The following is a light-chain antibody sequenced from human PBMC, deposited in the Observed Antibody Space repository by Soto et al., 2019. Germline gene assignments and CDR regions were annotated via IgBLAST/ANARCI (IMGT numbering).Light chain of an antibody. CDR1: QSISRN. Sequence: EILMTQSPATLSVSPGERATLSCRASQSISRNLAWYQKKPGQAPRLLIYGASTRATGIPARFSGSGSGTEFTFSISSLQSEDSAVYYCQEYNNWPPRYTFGQGTKLEIK. J-gene: IGKJ2*01. CDR3: QEYNNWPPRYT. V-gene: IGKV3-15*01. CDR2: GAS.